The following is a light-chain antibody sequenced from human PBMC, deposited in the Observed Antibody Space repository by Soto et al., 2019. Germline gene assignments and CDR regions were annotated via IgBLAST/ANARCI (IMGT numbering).Light chain of an antibody. CDR3: QQSYTTPQT. V-gene: IGKV1-39*01. CDR1: QNIYTY. CDR2: AAS. Sequence: DIQMTQSPSSLSASVGDRVTITCRASQNIYTYLNWYHQKPGKAPKLLIYAASTLQSGVPSRFSGSGAGTDFTLTISSLQPEDFATYYCQQSYTTPQTFGQGTKV. J-gene: IGKJ1*01.